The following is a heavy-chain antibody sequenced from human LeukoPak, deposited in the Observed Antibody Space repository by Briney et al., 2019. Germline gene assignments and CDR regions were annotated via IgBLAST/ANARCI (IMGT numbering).Heavy chain of an antibody. J-gene: IGHJ4*02. D-gene: IGHD2-15*01. Sequence: AASVKVSCKASGGTFSSYAISWVRQAPGQGLEWMGGIIPIFGTANYAQKFQGRVTITAGESTSTAYMELSRLRSDDTAVYYCARDDIVVVVAANTFDYWGQGTLVTVSS. V-gene: IGHV1-69*13. CDR1: GGTFSSYA. CDR2: IIPIFGTA. CDR3: ARDDIVVVVAANTFDY.